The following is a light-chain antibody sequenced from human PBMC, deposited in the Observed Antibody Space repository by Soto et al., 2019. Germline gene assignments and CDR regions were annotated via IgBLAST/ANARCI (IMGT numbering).Light chain of an antibody. CDR1: QTVRNNY. CDR2: DAS. Sequence: VLAQSPGTLSLSPGERATLSCRASQTVRNNYLAWYQQKPGQAPRLLIYDASSRATGIPDRFSGGGSGTDFTLTISRLEPEDFAVYYCQQFSSYPLTFGGGTKVDVK. CDR3: QQFSSYPLT. V-gene: IGKV3-20*01. J-gene: IGKJ4*01.